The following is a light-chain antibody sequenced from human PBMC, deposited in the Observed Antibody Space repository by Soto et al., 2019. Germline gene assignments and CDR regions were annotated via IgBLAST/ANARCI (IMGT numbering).Light chain of an antibody. V-gene: IGKV3-15*01. Sequence: EIVLTQSPGTLSLSPGERATLSCRASQSVSSSYLAWYQQKPGQAPRLLIYGASTRATGIPARFSGSGSGTEFTLTISSLQSEDFAVYYCQQYNNWPTTFGQVTKVDIK. J-gene: IGKJ1*01. CDR2: GAS. CDR1: QSVSSSY. CDR3: QQYNNWPTT.